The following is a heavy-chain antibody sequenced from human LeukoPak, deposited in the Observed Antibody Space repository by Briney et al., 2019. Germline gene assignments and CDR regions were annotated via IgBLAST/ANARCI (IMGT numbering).Heavy chain of an antibody. CDR1: GGSISSYY. CDR3: ARERRYYGSGSSSSGFLY. D-gene: IGHD3-10*01. J-gene: IGHJ4*02. V-gene: IGHV4-4*07. Sequence: SETLSLTCTVSGGSISSYYWSWIRQPAGKGLEWIGRIYTSGSTNYNPSLKSRVTMSVDTSKNQFSLKLSSVTAADTAVYYCARERRYYGSGSSSSGFLYWGQGTLVTVSS. CDR2: IYTSGST.